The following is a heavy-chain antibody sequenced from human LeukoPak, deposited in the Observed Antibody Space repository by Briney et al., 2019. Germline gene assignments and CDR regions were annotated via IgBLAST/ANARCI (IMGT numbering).Heavy chain of an antibody. CDR2: INAGNGNT. Sequence: AAVKVSCKASGYTFTSYAMHWVRQAPGQRLEWMGWINAGNGNTKYSQKFQGRVTITRDTSASTAYMELSSLRSEDTAVYYCASQFGYCSSTSCGVEIDYWGRGTLVTVSS. J-gene: IGHJ4*02. CDR1: GYTFTSYA. D-gene: IGHD2-2*03. V-gene: IGHV1-3*01. CDR3: ASQFGYCSSTSCGVEIDY.